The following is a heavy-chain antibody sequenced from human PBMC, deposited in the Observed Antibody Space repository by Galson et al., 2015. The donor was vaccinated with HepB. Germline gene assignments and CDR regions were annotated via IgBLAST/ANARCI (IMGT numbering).Heavy chain of an antibody. V-gene: IGHV3-23*01. J-gene: IGHJ4*02. CDR1: GFIFKDYA. D-gene: IGHD6-19*01. CDR3: AKGRGWYTGFDS. Sequence: SLRLSCAGSGFIFKDYALTWVRQAPGKGLQWVAGISGDTYGKYYTDSVKGQFTISRDNSNNRLYLQMTNMRADDTATYYCAKGRGWYTGFDSWGQGALVTVS. CDR2: ISGDTYGK.